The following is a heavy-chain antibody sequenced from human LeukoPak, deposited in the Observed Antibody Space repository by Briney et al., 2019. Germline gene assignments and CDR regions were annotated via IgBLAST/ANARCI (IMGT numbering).Heavy chain of an antibody. J-gene: IGHJ4*02. Sequence: SETLSLTCTVSGGSISSSSYYWGWIRQPPGKGLEWIGSIYYSGSTNYNPSVKSRVTISVDTSKNQFSLKLSSVTAADTAMYYCARRHVQYSSSSDPYYFDYWGQGTLVTVSS. D-gene: IGHD6-6*01. CDR2: IYYSGST. CDR3: ARRHVQYSSSSDPYYFDY. CDR1: GGSISSSSYY. V-gene: IGHV4-39*07.